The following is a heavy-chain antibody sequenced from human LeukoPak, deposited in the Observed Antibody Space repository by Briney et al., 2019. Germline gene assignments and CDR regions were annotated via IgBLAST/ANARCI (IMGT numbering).Heavy chain of an antibody. D-gene: IGHD2-15*01. CDR1: GFTFSSYE. Sequence: GGSLRLSCAASGFTFSSYEMNWVRQAPGKGLEWVSYISSSGSTIYYADSVKGRFTISRDNAKNSLYLQTDSLRAEDTAVYYCARSYCSGGSCYLGYWGQGTLVTVSS. CDR3: ARSYCSGGSCYLGY. CDR2: ISSSGSTI. J-gene: IGHJ4*02. V-gene: IGHV3-48*03.